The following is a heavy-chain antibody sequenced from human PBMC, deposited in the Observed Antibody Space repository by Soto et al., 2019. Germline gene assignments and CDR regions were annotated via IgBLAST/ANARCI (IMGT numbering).Heavy chain of an antibody. V-gene: IGHV1-3*04. J-gene: IGHJ4*02. Sequence: QVQLVQSGAEVKKPGASVKVSCKASGYTFTSYTLHWVRQAPGQRLEWMGWINTGNGNTKYSQKFQGRVTITXDPSXSXPYMELSSLRSEDTAVYYCARGDTMVRGVIIDYFDYWGQGTLVTVSS. D-gene: IGHD3-10*01. CDR3: ARGDTMVRGVIIDYFDY. CDR1: GYTFTSYT. CDR2: INTGNGNT.